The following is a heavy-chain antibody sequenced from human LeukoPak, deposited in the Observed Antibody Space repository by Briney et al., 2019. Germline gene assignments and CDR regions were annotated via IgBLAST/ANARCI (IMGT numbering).Heavy chain of an antibody. Sequence: GASVKVSCKASGYTFTGYYMHWVRQAPGQGLEWMGRINPNSGGTNYAQKFQGRVTMTRDTSISTAYMELSRLRSDDTAANYCASPQFCSGGSCYDYWGQGTLVTVSS. CDR2: INPNSGGT. J-gene: IGHJ4*02. D-gene: IGHD2-15*01. CDR3: ASPQFCSGGSCYDY. V-gene: IGHV1-2*06. CDR1: GYTFTGYY.